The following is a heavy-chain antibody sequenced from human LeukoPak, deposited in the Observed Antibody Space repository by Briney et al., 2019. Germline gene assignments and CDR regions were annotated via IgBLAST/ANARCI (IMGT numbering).Heavy chain of an antibody. J-gene: IGHJ4*02. CDR1: GGTFSSYA. Sequence: GASVKVSCKASGGTFSSYAISWVRQAPGQGLEWMGIINPSGGSTSYAQKFQGRVTMTRDTSTSTVYMELSSLRSEDTAVYYCARGDSSGYSISGDYWGQGTRVTVSS. D-gene: IGHD3-22*01. V-gene: IGHV1-46*01. CDR2: INPSGGST. CDR3: ARGDSSGYSISGDY.